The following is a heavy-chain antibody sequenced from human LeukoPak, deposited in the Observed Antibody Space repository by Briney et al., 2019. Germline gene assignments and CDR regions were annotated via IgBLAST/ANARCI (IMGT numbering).Heavy chain of an antibody. CDR1: GFTFSNYV. D-gene: IGHD5-24*01. V-gene: IGHV3-23*01. CDR2: ISGSGDST. Sequence: PGGSLRLSCAASGFTFSNYVMNWVRQAPGKGLEWVSVISGSGDSTYYADSVKGRFTISRDNSKNTLYLQMNSLRAEDTAVYYCARDLPRDGYNRYYYYYYMDVWGKGTTVTVSS. J-gene: IGHJ6*03. CDR3: ARDLPRDGYNRYYYYYYMDV.